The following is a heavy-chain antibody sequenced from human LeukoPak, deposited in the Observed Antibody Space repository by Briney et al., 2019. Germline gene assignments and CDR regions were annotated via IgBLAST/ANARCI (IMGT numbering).Heavy chain of an antibody. CDR1: GGSISSGSYY. J-gene: IGHJ4*02. D-gene: IGHD6-19*01. Sequence: PSQTLSLTCTVSGGSISSGSYYWSWIRQPAGKGLEWIGRIYSSGSTNYNPSLKSRVTISVDTSKNQFSLKLSSVTAADTAVYYCARHDSPYTSGCPFDYWGQGTLVTVSS. V-gene: IGHV4-61*02. CDR3: ARHDSPYTSGCPFDY. CDR2: IYSSGST.